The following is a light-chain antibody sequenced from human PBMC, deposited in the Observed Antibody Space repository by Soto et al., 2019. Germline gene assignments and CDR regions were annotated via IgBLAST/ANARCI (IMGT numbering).Light chain of an antibody. CDR1: SNDVGGYNY. J-gene: IGLJ3*02. CDR3: SSYTSASSLE. V-gene: IGLV2-14*01. Sequence: QSALTQPASVSGSPGQSITISCSGTSNDVGGYNYVSWYQQFPGEAPKLVIYEVSYRPSGVSNRFTGSKSGNTASLTISGLQPEDEADYYCSSYTSASSLEFGGGTKVTVL. CDR2: EVS.